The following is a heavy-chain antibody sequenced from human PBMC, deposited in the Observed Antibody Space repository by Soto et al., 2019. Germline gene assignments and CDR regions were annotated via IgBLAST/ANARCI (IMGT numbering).Heavy chain of an antibody. J-gene: IGHJ2*01. D-gene: IGHD2-2*01. Sequence: QVQLVQSGAEVKKPGSSVKVSCKASGGTFSSYSISWVRQAPGQGLEWMGRIISVLGLPNYAQKFQGRVTITADKATSTAYMALSSLRHEDTALYYCARDRCSSTSCARGNWYFDLWGRCTLVTVSS. CDR1: GGTFSSYS. V-gene: IGHV1-69*08. CDR2: IISVLGLP. CDR3: ARDRCSSTSCARGNWYFDL.